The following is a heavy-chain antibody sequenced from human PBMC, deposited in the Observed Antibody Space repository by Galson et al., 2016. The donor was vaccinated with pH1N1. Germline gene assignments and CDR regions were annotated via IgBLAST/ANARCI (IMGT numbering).Heavy chain of an antibody. Sequence: SLRLSCAASGFTFSSFWMHWVRQVPGKGLVWVSRISSEGSSISYADSVKGRFTISRDNARNTLYLEMNSLRAEDTALYYCARVRLIMPGDPTDYFDFWGQGALVTVSS. CDR2: ISSEGSSI. J-gene: IGHJ4*02. V-gene: IGHV3-74*01. CDR3: ARVRLIMPGDPTDYFDF. D-gene: IGHD7-27*01. CDR1: GFTFSSFW.